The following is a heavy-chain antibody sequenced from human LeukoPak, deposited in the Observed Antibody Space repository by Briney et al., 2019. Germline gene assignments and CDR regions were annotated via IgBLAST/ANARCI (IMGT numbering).Heavy chain of an antibody. CDR3: AKEGYRYGYAIDY. CDR1: DSTFSSWA. J-gene: IGHJ4*02. V-gene: IGHV3-23*01. Sequence: GGSLRLSWAPLDSTFSSWALPGARQARGKGRSWASAISGSGDSTYYADSVKGRFTISRDNSKSTLYLQMNSLRAEDTAVYYCAKEGYRYGYAIDYWGQGTLVTVSS. CDR2: ISGSGDST. D-gene: IGHD5-18*01.